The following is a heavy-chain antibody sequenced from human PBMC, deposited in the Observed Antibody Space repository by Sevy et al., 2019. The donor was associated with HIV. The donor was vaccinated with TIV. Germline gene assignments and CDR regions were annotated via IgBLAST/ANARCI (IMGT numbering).Heavy chain of an antibody. V-gene: IGHV3-23*01. CDR3: AKDVVGGYSDSSGYSDH. J-gene: IGHJ4*02. Sequence: GGSLRLSCAASGFTFSTYSMNWVRQAPGKGLEWVSTINSGGGSTYYADSVKGRFTISRDNSKNTLDLQMNSLRAEDTAVYYCAKDVVGGYSDSSGYSDHWGQGTLVTVSS. CDR1: GFTFSTYS. D-gene: IGHD3-22*01. CDR2: INSGGGST.